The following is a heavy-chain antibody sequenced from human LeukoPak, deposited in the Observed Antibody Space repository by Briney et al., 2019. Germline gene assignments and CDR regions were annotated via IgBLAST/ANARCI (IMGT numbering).Heavy chain of an antibody. J-gene: IGHJ4*02. CDR2: ISAYNGNT. CDR3: ARDRTPTILDSSGHTDY. Sequence: ASVTVSFMASGYTFTSYGISWVRQAPGQGLEWMGWISAYNGNTNYAQKLQGRVTITTDTSTSTAYTELRSLTSDDTAVYYCARDRTPTILDSSGHTDYWGQGTLVTVSS. D-gene: IGHD3-22*01. V-gene: IGHV1-18*01. CDR1: GYTFTSYG.